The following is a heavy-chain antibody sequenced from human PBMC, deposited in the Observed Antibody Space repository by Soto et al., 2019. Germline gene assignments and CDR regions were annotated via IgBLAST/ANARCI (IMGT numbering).Heavy chain of an antibody. CDR1: GFTFNTYG. J-gene: IGHJ2*01. D-gene: IGHD1-26*01. V-gene: IGHV3-30*03. CDR2: ISYDGINK. Sequence: QVQLVESGGGVVQPGRSLGLSCAASGFTFNTYGMHWVRQAPGKGLEWVAAISYDGINKYYVDSVKGRFTISRVNSKNTLYVQMNSLRAEDTALYYCARSPQPTRGIHWYFDLWGRGILVTVSS. CDR3: ARSPQPTRGIHWYFDL.